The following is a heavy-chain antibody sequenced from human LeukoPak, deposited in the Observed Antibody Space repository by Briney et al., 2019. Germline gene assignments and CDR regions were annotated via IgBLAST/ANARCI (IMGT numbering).Heavy chain of an antibody. CDR2: IYYSGST. CDR3: AILEMTTGYFDY. J-gene: IGHJ4*02. D-gene: IGHD5-24*01. V-gene: IGHV4-59*05. CDR1: GFTFSSYSMN. Sequence: GSLRLSCAASGFTFSSYSMNWVRQPPGKGLEWIGSIYYSGSTYYNPSLKSRVTISVDTSKNQFSLKLSSVTAADTAVYYCAILEMTTGYFDYWGQGTRVTVSS.